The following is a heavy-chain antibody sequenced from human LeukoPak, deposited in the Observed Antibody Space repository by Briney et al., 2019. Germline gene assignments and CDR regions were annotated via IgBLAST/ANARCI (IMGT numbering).Heavy chain of an antibody. CDR2: IYYDGSNE. V-gene: IGHV3-33*01. CDR3: ARGRQPSNGWYLYMDV. D-gene: IGHD6-19*01. CDR1: GFPFNSYG. J-gene: IGHJ6*03. Sequence: GGSLRLSCAASGFPFNSYGMHWVRQAPGKGLEWVAVIYYDGSNENYVDSVKGRFTISRDNSKNTLYLQMNSLKVEGTAVYYCARGRQPSNGWYLYMDVWGKGTTVTVSS.